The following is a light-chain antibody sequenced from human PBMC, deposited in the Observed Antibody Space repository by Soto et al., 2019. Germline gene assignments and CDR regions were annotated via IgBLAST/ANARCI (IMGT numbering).Light chain of an antibody. V-gene: IGKV3-15*01. Sequence: ELVMTQSPATLSVSPGERATLSCRASQSFSSNVAWYQQKPGQAPSLLIYGTSTRVTGIPARFSGSGSGTDLTITISSLEPEDCEVYDGQQHSNWPLTFGGGTKVDIK. CDR1: QSFSSN. CDR2: GTS. CDR3: QQHSNWPLT. J-gene: IGKJ4*01.